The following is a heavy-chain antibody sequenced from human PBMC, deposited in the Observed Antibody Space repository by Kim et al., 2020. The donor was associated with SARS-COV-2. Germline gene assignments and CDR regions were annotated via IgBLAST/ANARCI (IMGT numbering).Heavy chain of an antibody. D-gene: IGHD5-18*01. CDR2: TYYRSEWYN. CDR3: ARGINSAFDI. J-gene: IGHJ3*02. CDR1: GDSVSAYSVA. Sequence: SQTPSLTCAISGDSVSAYSVAWNWVRQSPSRGLEWLGRTYYRSEWYNDYAVSVKGRITINPDTSQNQFSLQLKSMTPEDTAVYYCARGINSAFDIWGQGTVVTVSS. V-gene: IGHV6-1*01.